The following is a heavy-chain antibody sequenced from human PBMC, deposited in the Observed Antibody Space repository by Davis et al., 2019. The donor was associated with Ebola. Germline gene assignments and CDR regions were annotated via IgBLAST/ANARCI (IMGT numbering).Heavy chain of an antibody. V-gene: IGHV1-69*05. CDR3: ARIGIFGHFDY. J-gene: IGHJ4*02. D-gene: IGHD3/OR15-3a*01. CDR1: GGTFSSYA. Sequence: AASVKVSCKASGGTFSSYAISWVRQAPGQGLEWMGGIIPIFGTANYVQKFQGRVTMTRDTSTSTVYMELSSLRSEDTAVYYCARIGIFGHFDYWGQGTLVTVSS. CDR2: IIPIFGTA.